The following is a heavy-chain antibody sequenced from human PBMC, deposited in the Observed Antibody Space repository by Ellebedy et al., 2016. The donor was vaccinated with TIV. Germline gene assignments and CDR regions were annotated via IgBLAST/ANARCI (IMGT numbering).Heavy chain of an antibody. Sequence: GESLKISCAASGFTFSSYWMSSVRQAPGKGLEWVANIKADGSEKYYVDSVKGRFTISRDNAKNSLYLQMNSLRAEDTAVYYCARVPWGSGAVNWFDPWGQGTLVTVSS. D-gene: IGHD3-10*01. CDR1: GFTFSSYW. J-gene: IGHJ5*02. V-gene: IGHV3-7*01. CDR2: IKADGSEK. CDR3: ARVPWGSGAVNWFDP.